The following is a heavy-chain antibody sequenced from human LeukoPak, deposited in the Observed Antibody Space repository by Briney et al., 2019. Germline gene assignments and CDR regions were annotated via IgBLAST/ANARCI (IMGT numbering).Heavy chain of an antibody. CDR1: GYTFTGYY. D-gene: IGHD6-6*01. CDR2: INPNSGGT. J-gene: IGHJ6*03. V-gene: IGHV1-2*02. Sequence: GASVKVSCKASGYTFTGYYMHWVRQAPGQGLEWMGWINPNSGGTNYAQKFQGRVTMTRGTSISTAYMELSRLRSDDTAVYYCARGSSSVRTGGYYYYYYMDVWGKGTTVTVSS. CDR3: ARGSSSVRTGGYYYYYYMDV.